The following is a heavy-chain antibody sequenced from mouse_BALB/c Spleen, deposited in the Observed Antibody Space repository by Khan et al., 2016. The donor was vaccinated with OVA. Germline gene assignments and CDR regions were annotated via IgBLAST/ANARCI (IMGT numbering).Heavy chain of an antibody. CDR3: ARGNYYGYYFDY. J-gene: IGHJ2*01. Sequence: EVQLQESGPGLVKPSQSLSLPCTVTGYSITSGYAWNWIRQFPGNKLEWMGYISYSGGTSYNPSLKSRISITRDTSKNQFFLQLNSVTTEDTATYYCARGNYYGYYFDYWGQGTPLTVSS. D-gene: IGHD1-1*01. CDR1: GYSITSGYA. CDR2: ISYSGGT. V-gene: IGHV3-2*02.